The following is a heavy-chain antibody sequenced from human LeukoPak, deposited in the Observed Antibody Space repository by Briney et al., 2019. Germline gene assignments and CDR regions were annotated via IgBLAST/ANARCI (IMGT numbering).Heavy chain of an antibody. Sequence: SETLSLTCTVSGYSMSSGYYWGWIRQPPGKGLQWIGSIFHSGNSYYNPSLKSRVTISVETSKNQFSLKLSSVTAADTAVYYCARVTGYMIEDYFDYWGQGTLVTVSS. CDR1: GYSMSSGYY. CDR3: ARVTGYMIEDYFDY. J-gene: IGHJ4*02. CDR2: IFHSGNS. V-gene: IGHV4-38-2*02. D-gene: IGHD3-22*01.